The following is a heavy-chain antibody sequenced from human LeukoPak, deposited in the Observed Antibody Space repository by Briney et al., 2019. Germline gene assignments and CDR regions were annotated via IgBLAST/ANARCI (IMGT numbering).Heavy chain of an antibody. CDR3: AKDKYSSGWYLGFDY. V-gene: IGHV3-23*01. CDR1: GFTFSSYA. J-gene: IGHJ4*02. D-gene: IGHD6-19*01. CDR2: ISGSGGRT. Sequence: PGGSLRLSCAASGFTFSSYAMSWVRQAPGKGLEWVSSISGSGGRTYYADSVKGRFTISRDNSKNTLYLQMNSLRGEDTAVYYCAKDKYSSGWYLGFDYWGQGTLVTVSS.